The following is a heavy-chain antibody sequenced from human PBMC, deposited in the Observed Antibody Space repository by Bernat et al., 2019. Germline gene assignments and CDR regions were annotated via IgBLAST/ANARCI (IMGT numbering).Heavy chain of an antibody. CDR2: IKSKPNGGTT. J-gene: IGHJ4*02. Sequence: EVHLVESGGGLVKPGGSLRLSCAGSGFTFSNAWMNWVRQAPGKGLEWVGRIKSKPNGGTTDYAAPVSGRFIISREDSKSTVDLQMTSLKTEDTAVYYCAASGYYMDYWGQGTLVTVSS. CDR1: GFTFSNAW. D-gene: IGHD6-25*01. V-gene: IGHV3-15*07. CDR3: AASGYYMDY.